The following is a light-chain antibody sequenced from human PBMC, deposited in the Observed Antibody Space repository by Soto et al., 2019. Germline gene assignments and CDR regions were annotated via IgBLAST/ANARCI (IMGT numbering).Light chain of an antibody. CDR3: QQYNSYS. CDR2: DAS. V-gene: IGKV1-5*01. Sequence: DLPITQAPATVSASVGARVTITCRASQSTSSWLARYQQKPGKAPNLLIYDASTLESGVPSRFSGSGSGTELTITLSSLQPVDVATYYCQQYNSYSFGQGTKVDIK. J-gene: IGKJ1*01. CDR1: QSTSSW.